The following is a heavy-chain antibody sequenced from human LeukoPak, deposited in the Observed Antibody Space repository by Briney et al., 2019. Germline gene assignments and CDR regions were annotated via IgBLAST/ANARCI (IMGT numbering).Heavy chain of an antibody. V-gene: IGHV4-34*01. CDR3: ARGDDPRGGGIAAHQGWADP. CDR2: INHSGST. D-gene: IGHD6-6*01. CDR1: GGSFSGYY. Sequence: KPSETLSLTCAVYGGSFSGYYWSWIRQPPGKGLEWIGEINHSGSTNYNPSLKSRVTISVDTSKNQFSPKLSSVTPADRAVYYCARGDDPRGGGIAAHQGWADPGAQGPRVPVSS. J-gene: IGHJ5*02.